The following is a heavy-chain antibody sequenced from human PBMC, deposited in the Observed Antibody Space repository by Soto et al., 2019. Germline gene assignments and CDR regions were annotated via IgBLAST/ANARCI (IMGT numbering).Heavy chain of an antibody. CDR2: IIPIFGTA. J-gene: IGHJ4*02. Sequence: QVQLVQSGAEVKKPGSSVKVSCKASGGTFSSYAISWVRQAPGQGLEWMGGIIPIFGTANYAQKFQCRVTITADKSTSTAYRELSSLISEDTAVYYCARRLFGVVNFDYWGQGTLVTVSS. D-gene: IGHD3-3*01. V-gene: IGHV1-69*06. CDR1: GGTFSSYA. CDR3: ARRLFGVVNFDY.